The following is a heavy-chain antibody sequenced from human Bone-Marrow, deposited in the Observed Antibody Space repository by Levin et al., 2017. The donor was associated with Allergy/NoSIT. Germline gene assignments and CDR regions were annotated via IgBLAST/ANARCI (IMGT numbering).Heavy chain of an antibody. Sequence: GGSLRLSCAASGFTFSDYYMSWIRQAPGKGLEWISYISSSGGTEYYADSVKGRFAISRDNAKNSLYLQMNSLRAEDTAVYYCTPRDYEGHDHFDYWGQGTLVTVSS. V-gene: IGHV3-11*01. CDR1: GFTFSDYY. CDR2: ISSSGGTE. D-gene: IGHD4-17*01. J-gene: IGHJ4*02. CDR3: TPRDYEGHDHFDY.